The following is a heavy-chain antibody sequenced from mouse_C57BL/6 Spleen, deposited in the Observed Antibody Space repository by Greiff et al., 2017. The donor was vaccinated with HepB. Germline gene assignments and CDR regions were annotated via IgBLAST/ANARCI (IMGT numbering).Heavy chain of an antibody. Sequence: EVKLMESGGDLVKPGGSLKLSCAASGFTFSSYGMSWVRQTPDKRLEWVATISSGGSYTYYPDSVKGRFTISRDNAKNTLYLQMSSLKSEDTAMYYCAREETAQATSWFAYWGQGTLVTVSA. J-gene: IGHJ3*01. D-gene: IGHD3-2*02. CDR3: AREETAQATSWFAY. CDR2: ISSGGSYT. V-gene: IGHV5-6*01. CDR1: GFTFSSYG.